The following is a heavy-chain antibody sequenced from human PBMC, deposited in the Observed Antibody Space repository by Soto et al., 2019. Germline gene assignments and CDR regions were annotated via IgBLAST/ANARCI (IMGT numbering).Heavy chain of an antibody. CDR3: ARAGIAVRTRDYYGMDV. Sequence: SETLSLTCTVSGGSISSSSYYWGWIRQPPGKGLEWIGSIYYSGSTYYNPSLKSRVTISVDTSKNQFSLKLSSVTAADTAVYYCARAGIAVRTRDYYGMDVWGQGTTVTVSS. CDR1: GGSISSSSYY. CDR2: IYYSGST. V-gene: IGHV4-39*01. J-gene: IGHJ6*02. D-gene: IGHD6-19*01.